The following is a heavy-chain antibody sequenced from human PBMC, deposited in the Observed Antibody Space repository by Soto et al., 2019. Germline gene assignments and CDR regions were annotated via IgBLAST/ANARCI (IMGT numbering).Heavy chain of an antibody. D-gene: IGHD1-1*01. CDR1: GFTFSPSD. CDR2: INGEGSAT. J-gene: IGHJ4*02. CDR3: TFRTRFEH. Sequence: GGSLRLSCAASGFTFSPSDMNWVRQAPEKGLEWVSTINGEGSATLYADPVRGRFTISRDNSKNTLYLQMNSLRVDDTALYYCTFRTRFEHWGQGALVTVSS. V-gene: IGHV3-23*01.